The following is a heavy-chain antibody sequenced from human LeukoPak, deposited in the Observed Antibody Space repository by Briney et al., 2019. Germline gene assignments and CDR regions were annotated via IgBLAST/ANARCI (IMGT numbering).Heavy chain of an antibody. CDR1: GFTFSSHA. J-gene: IGHJ4*02. D-gene: IGHD2-15*01. Sequence: GGSLRLSCAASGFTFSSHAMSWVRQAPGKGLEWVSGISGSGGSTNYADSVKGRFTISRDNSKNTLYLQMNSLRAEDTAVYYCARGRGYCSGGSCYRPFDYWGQGTLVTVSS. CDR2: ISGSGGST. V-gene: IGHV3-23*01. CDR3: ARGRGYCSGGSCYRPFDY.